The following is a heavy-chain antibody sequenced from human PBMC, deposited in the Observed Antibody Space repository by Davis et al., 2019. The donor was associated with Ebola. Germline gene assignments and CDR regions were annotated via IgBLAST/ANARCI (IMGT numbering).Heavy chain of an antibody. CDR1: GGSFSGYY. CDR3: ASRSRGYCSSTSCSLGAH. CDR2: INHSGST. D-gene: IGHD2-2*01. V-gene: IGHV4-34*01. Sequence: MPSETLSLTCAVYGGSFSGYYWSWIRQPPGKGLEWIGEINHSGSTNYNPSLKSRVTISVDTSKNQFSLKLSSVTAADTAVYYCASRSRGYCSSTSCSLGAHWGQGTLVTVSS. J-gene: IGHJ4*02.